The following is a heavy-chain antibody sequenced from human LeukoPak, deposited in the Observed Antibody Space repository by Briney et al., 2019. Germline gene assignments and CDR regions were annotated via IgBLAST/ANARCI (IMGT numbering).Heavy chain of an antibody. CDR3: ARESSYYYDSSGYYEGGDAFDI. CDR1: GFTFSSYA. V-gene: IGHV3-23*01. D-gene: IGHD3-22*01. Sequence: GGSLRLSCAVSGFTFSSYAMSWVRQAPGKGLEWVSAISASGGSTNYADSVKGRFTISRDNSKNTLYLQMNSLRVEDTAVYYCARESSYYYDSSGYYEGGDAFDIWGQGTMVTVAS. J-gene: IGHJ3*02. CDR2: ISASGGST.